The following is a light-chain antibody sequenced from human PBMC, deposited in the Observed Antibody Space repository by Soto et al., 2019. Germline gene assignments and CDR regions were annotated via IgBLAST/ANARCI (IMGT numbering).Light chain of an antibody. CDR2: GDN. J-gene: IGLJ2*01. CDR1: SSNIGSNT. V-gene: IGLV1-44*01. Sequence: QSVLTQPPSASGTPGQRITISCSGSSSNIGSNTVKWYQQLPGTAPKLLIYGDNQRPSGVPDRFSGSKSGTSASLAISGLQSEDEADYYCAAWDDSLNGHVFGGGTKVTVL. CDR3: AAWDDSLNGHV.